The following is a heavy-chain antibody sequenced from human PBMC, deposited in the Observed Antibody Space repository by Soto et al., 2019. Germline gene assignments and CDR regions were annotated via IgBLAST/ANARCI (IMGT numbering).Heavy chain of an antibody. CDR1: EFTYEDFA. Sequence: EVQLVESGGGLVEPGKSLRLSCVVSEFTYEDFAMHWVRQAPGKGLEWVSGISWNSASTGYADSVTGRFTISRDNAKNSLYLQMRNLTGDDTAMYYCVKDFRRYTNGLDVWGPGTSVTVSS. CDR2: ISWNSAST. J-gene: IGHJ6*02. CDR3: VKDFRRYTNGLDV. D-gene: IGHD5-18*01. V-gene: IGHV3-9*01.